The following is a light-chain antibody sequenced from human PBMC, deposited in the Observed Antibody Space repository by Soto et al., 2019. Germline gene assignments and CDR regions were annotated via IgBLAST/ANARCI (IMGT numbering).Light chain of an antibody. CDR1: QSVSSN. Sequence: EIVMTPSPATLSVSPGERANLSCRASQSVSSNLAWYQQKPGQAPRLLIYGASTRATGIPARFSGSGSGTDFTLTISRLEPEDFGVYYCQQYGRPFGQGTKVDIK. V-gene: IGKV3-15*01. J-gene: IGKJ1*01. CDR3: QQYGRP. CDR2: GAS.